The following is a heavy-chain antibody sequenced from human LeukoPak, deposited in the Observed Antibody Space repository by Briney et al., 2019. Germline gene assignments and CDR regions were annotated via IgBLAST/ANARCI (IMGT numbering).Heavy chain of an antibody. CDR1: GFSLSTSGVG. D-gene: IGHD3-22*01. J-gene: IGHJ4*02. V-gene: IGHV2-5*02. CDR2: IYWDDDK. Sequence: SGPTLVKPTQTLTLTCTFSGFSLSTSGVGVGWLRQPPGKALEWLALIYWDDDKRYSPSLKSRLTITKDTSKNQVVLTMTNMDPVDTATYYCAHRPNSYDSSVLFDYWGQGTLVTVSS. CDR3: AHRPNSYDSSVLFDY.